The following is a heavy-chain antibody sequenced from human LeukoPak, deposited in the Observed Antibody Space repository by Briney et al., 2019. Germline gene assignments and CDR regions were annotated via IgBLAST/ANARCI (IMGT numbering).Heavy chain of an antibody. CDR2: IRYDGSNK. CDR3: ANLARSGSYYTFDY. Sequence: GGSLRLSCAASGFTFSSYGMHRVRQAPGKGLEWVAFIRYDGSNKYYADSVKGRFTISRDNSKNTLYLQMNSLRAEDTAVYYCANLARSGSYYTFDYWGQGTLVTVSS. CDR1: GFTFSSYG. D-gene: IGHD1-26*01. J-gene: IGHJ4*02. V-gene: IGHV3-30*02.